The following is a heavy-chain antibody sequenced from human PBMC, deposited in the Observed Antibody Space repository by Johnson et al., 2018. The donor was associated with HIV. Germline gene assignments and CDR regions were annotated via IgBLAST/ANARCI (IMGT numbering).Heavy chain of an antibody. CDR3: ARGSGVLTGGDSDAFDI. V-gene: IGHV3-33*01. CDR2: IRYDGSNK. CDR1: GFTFSSYG. Sequence: VQLVESGGGVVQPGRSLRLSCAASGFTFSSYGMHWVRQAPGKGLEWVAFIRYDGSNKYYADSVKGRFTISRDNSKNTLYLQMNSLRAEDTAVYYCARGSGVLTGGDSDAFDIWGQGTMVTVSS. J-gene: IGHJ3*02. D-gene: IGHD4-17*01.